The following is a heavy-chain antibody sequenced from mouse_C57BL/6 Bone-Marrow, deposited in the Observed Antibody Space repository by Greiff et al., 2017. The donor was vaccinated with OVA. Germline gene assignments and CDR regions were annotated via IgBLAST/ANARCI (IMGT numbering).Heavy chain of an antibody. CDR3: VRKDYSNYFYAMDY. D-gene: IGHD2-5*01. J-gene: IGHJ4*01. CDR1: GYAFTNYL. Sequence: VQLQESGAELVRPGTSVKVSCKASGYAFTNYLIEWVKQRPGQGLEWIGVINPGSGGTNYNEKFKGKATLTADKSSSTAYMQLSSLTSEDSAVYFCVRKDYSNYFYAMDYWGQGTSVTVSS. V-gene: IGHV1-54*01. CDR2: INPGSGGT.